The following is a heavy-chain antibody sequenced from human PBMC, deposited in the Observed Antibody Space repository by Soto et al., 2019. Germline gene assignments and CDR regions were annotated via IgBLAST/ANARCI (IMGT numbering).Heavy chain of an antibody. V-gene: IGHV3-30-3*01. CDR3: ARNNSLNRIVGEIDL. CDR1: GFSFSDHA. J-gene: IGHJ5*02. CDR2: VAHDGTSK. D-gene: IGHD4-17*01. Sequence: GGYLRLSCAASGFSFSDHAMHLVRRAPGKGLEWVALVAHDGTSKYYAGSVKGRFTISSDKSSNTLVLQMDSLDTEDTAVYYCARNNSLNRIVGEIDLWGRGTVVTSPQ.